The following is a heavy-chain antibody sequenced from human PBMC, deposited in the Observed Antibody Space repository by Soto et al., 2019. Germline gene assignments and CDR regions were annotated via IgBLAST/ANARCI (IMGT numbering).Heavy chain of an antibody. CDR1: GGSISSYY. Sequence: SETLSLTCTVSGGSISSYYWSWIRQPPGKGLEWLGYTYHSGSTNYNPSLKSRVTISVDTSNNQFSLSLSSVTAADTAIYYCARHSSSGSSRWAHFDSWGQGALVTAPQ. J-gene: IGHJ4*02. V-gene: IGHV4-59*08. D-gene: IGHD6-13*01. CDR3: ARHSSSGSSRWAHFDS. CDR2: TYHSGST.